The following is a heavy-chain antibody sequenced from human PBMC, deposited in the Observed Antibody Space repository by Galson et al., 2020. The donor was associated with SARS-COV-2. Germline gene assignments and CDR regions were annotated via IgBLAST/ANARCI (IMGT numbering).Heavy chain of an antibody. D-gene: IGHD3-9*01. CDR1: GYTFTDYY. CDR3: ARLRYYDVLTGYIVDV. CDR2: INPKSGGT. V-gene: IGHV1-2*02. Sequence: ASVKVSCKASGYTFTDYYIHWVRQAPGQRLEWMGWINPKSGGTNYAQKFEGRVTMTRDTSITTDYMELSRLRADDTAVYYCARLRYYDVLTGYIVDVWGQGTMVTVSS. J-gene: IGHJ6*02.